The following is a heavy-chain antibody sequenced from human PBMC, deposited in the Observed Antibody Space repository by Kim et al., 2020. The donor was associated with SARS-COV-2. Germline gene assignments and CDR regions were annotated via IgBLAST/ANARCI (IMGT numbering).Heavy chain of an antibody. J-gene: IGHJ5*02. Sequence: YADSVKSLFTISRDNAKNSLYLHRNSLGAEDTALYYCAKDRGYGGNWFDPWGQGTLVTVSS. CDR3: AKDRGYGGNWFDP. D-gene: IGHD4-17*01. V-gene: IGHV3-9*01.